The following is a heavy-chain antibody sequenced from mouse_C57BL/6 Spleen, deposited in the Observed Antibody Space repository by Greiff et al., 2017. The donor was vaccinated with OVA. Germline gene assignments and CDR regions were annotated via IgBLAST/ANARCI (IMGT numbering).Heavy chain of an antibody. V-gene: IGHV1-81*01. J-gene: IGHJ2*01. CDR3: ARKDTTVVATDYFDY. CDR2: IYPRSGNT. Sequence: QVQLQQSGAELARPGASVKLSCKASGYTFTSYGISWVKQRTGQGLEWIGEIYPRSGNTYYNEKFKGKATLTADKSSSTAYMELRSLTSEDSAVYFCARKDTTVVATDYFDYWGQGTTLTVSS. D-gene: IGHD1-1*01. CDR1: GYTFTSYG.